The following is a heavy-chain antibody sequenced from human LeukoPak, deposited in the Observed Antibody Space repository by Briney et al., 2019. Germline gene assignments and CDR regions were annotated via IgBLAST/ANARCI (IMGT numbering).Heavy chain of an antibody. CDR1: GFTFSNYA. D-gene: IGHD3-10*01. CDR2: ISYDSIHK. CDR3: ARLMMTYYHDQGPRFDY. J-gene: IGHJ4*02. V-gene: IGHV3-30-3*01. Sequence: PGGSLRLSCAASGFTFSNYAMHWVRQAPGKGLEWVAVISYDSIHKYYADSLKGRFTISRDNSKNTLYLQMNSLRTEDTAVYYCARLMMTYYHDQGPRFDYWGQGTLVTVSS.